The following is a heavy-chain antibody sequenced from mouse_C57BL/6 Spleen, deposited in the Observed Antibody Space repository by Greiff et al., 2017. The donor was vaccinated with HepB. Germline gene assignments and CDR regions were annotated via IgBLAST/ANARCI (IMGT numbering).Heavy chain of an antibody. CDR2: IHPNSGST. J-gene: IGHJ2*01. Sequence: QVQLQQPGAELVKPGASVKLSCKASGYTFTSYWMHWVKQRPGQGLEWIGMIHPNSGSTNYNEKFKSKATLTVDKSSSTAYMQLSSLTSEDSAIYYCARGGGSYKDYFDYWGQGTTLTVAS. D-gene: IGHD2-10*01. CDR1: GYTFTSYW. CDR3: ARGGGSYKDYFDY. V-gene: IGHV1-64*01.